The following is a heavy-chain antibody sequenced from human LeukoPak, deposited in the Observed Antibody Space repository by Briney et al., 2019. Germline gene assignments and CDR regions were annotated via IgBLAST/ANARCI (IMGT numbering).Heavy chain of an antibody. J-gene: IGHJ5*02. CDR1: GGSISSYY. V-gene: IGHV4-59*01. CDR3: ARDDYYYDSSGYSLGPFDP. D-gene: IGHD3-22*01. CDR2: IYYSGST. Sequence: SETLSLTCTVSGGSISSYYWSWIRQPPGKGLEWIGYIYYSGSTNYNPSLKCRVTISVDTSKNQFSLKLSSVTAADTAVYYCARDDYYYDSSGYSLGPFDPWGQGTLVTVSS.